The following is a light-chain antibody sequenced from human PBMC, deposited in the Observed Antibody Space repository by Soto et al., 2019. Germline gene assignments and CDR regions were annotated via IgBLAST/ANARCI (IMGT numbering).Light chain of an antibody. CDR2: GAS. Sequence: IQLTQSPSSLSASVGDRVTITCRASQGIASYLARYLQKPGKAPKLLISGASTLHSGVPSRFSGSGSGTDFTLTIRSLQPEDFATYYCQQLSSYPLTFGGGTKVEIK. CDR3: QQLSSYPLT. J-gene: IGKJ4*01. V-gene: IGKV1-9*01. CDR1: QGIASY.